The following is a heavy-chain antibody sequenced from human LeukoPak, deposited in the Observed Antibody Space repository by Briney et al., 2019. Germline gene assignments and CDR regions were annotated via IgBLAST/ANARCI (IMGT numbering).Heavy chain of an antibody. J-gene: IGHJ4*02. CDR3: ARRTRRDSSGYYYER. D-gene: IGHD3-22*01. V-gene: IGHV4-61*02. Sequence: SQTLSLTCTVSGGSISSGSYYWSWIRQPAGKGLGRIGRIYTSGSTNYNPSLKSRVTISVDTSKNQFSLKLSSVTAADTAVYYCARRTRRDSSGYYYERWGQGTLVTVSS. CDR1: GGSISSGSYY. CDR2: IYTSGST.